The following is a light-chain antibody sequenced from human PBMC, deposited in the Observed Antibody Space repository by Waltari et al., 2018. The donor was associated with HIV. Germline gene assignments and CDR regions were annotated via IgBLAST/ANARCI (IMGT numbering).Light chain of an antibody. CDR2: GAS. J-gene: IGKJ5*01. V-gene: IGKV3-20*01. CDR3: QQYSGSRPIT. Sequence: EIVLTQSPGTLSLSPGERATLSCRASQSVSSSYLAWYQQKPGQAPRLLIYGASSRATGIPDRFSGSGSGTDFTLTISRLEPEDFAVYFGQQYSGSRPITFGQGTRLEIK. CDR1: QSVSSSY.